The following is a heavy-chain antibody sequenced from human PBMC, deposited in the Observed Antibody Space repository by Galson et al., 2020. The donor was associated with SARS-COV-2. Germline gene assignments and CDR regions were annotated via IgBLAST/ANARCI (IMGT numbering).Heavy chain of an antibody. CDR1: GDSVSSNSAA. Sequence: SQTLSLTCAISGDSVSSNSAAWNWIRQSPSRGLEWLGRTYYRSKWYNDYAVSVKSRITINPDTSKNQFSLQLNSVTPEDTAVYYCAREGYYPYYYYYYMDVWGKGTTVTVSS. J-gene: IGHJ6*03. CDR2: TYYRSKWYN. D-gene: IGHD1-26*01. V-gene: IGHV6-1*01. CDR3: AREGYYPYYYYYYMDV.